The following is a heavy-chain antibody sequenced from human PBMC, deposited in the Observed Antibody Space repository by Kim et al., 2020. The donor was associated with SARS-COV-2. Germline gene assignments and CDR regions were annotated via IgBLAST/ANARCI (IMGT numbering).Heavy chain of an antibody. CDR1: GFTFSTYA. V-gene: IGHV3-23*01. J-gene: IGHJ4*02. CDR2: MNENEDFV. CDR3: TRGGGGDHGY. Sequence: GGSLRLSCAASGFTFSTYAMSWVRQAPGKGLGWVAMMNENEDFVKYADFVKGRFTISRDNSKNTLYLQMNSLRAEDTALYYCTRGGGGDHGYWGQGTLVTVSS. D-gene: IGHD2-21*01.